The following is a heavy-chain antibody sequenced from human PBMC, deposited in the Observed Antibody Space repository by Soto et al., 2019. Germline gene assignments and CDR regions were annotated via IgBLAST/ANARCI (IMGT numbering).Heavy chain of an antibody. D-gene: IGHD2-15*01. V-gene: IGHV4-4*02. CDR1: GGSISSSNW. CDR2: IYHSGST. CDR3: ARVLRSHYYYYYGMDV. J-gene: IGHJ6*02. Sequence: SETLSLTCAVSGGSISSSNWWSWVRQPPGKGLEWIGEIYHSGSTNYNPSLKSRVTISVDKSKNQFSLKLSSVTAADTAVYYCARVLRSHYYYYYGMDVWGQGTSVTVSS.